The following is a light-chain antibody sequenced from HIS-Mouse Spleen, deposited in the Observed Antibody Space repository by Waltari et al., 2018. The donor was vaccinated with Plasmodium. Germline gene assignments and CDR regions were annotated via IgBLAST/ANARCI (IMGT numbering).Light chain of an antibody. CDR2: EDS. Sequence: SYELTQPPSVSVSPGQTARITCSGDALPKKYAYWYQQKSGQAPVLFLYEDSKRPPGIPERFSGSSSGTMATWTISVAQVEDEADYYCYSTDSSGNHRVFGGGTKLTVL. V-gene: IGLV3-10*01. J-gene: IGLJ3*02. CDR3: YSTDSSGNHRV. CDR1: ALPKKY.